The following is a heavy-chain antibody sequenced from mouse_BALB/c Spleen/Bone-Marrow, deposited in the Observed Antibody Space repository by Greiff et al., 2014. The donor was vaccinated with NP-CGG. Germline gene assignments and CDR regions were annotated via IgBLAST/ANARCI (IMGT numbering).Heavy chain of an antibody. J-gene: IGHJ2*01. CDR3: ARYGNYSDY. CDR1: GISITTGNYR. Sequence: EVQLQQSGPGLVKPSQTVSLTCTVTGISITTGNYRWSWIRQFPGNKLEWIGYIYYSGTITYNPSLTSRTTITRDTSKNQFFLEMNSLTAEDTATYYCARYGNYSDYWGQGTTLTVSS. D-gene: IGHD2-1*01. V-gene: IGHV3-5*02. CDR2: IYYSGTI.